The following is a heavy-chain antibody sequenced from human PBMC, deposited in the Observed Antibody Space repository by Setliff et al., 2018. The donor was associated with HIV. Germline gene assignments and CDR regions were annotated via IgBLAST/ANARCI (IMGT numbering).Heavy chain of an antibody. D-gene: IGHD3-22*01. J-gene: IGHJ5*02. Sequence: PSETLSLTCTVSGDSITNSMHYWSWIRQPPGKGLEFIGSIHYNDGKTYYNAALRSRVTISADTSKNQFSLKLNSVTAADTAVYYCASPIYYYDSSRVLREEGFDPWGQGTLVTVSS. V-gene: IGHV4-39*01. CDR3: ASPIYYYDSSRVLREEGFDP. CDR1: GDSITNSMHY. CDR2: IHYNDGKT.